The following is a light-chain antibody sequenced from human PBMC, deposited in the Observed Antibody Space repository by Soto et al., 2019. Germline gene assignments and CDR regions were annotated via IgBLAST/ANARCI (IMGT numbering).Light chain of an antibody. V-gene: IGKV2-28*01. Sequence: IVMIQSPLSLPVTPGEPASISCRSSQSLLHSNGHIYLDWYLQKPGQSPQLXXYLGSNRASGVPDRFSGSGSGTDFTLKISRVEAEDVGVYYCMQGTHWPITFGQGTRLEIK. J-gene: IGKJ5*01. CDR1: QSLLHSNGHIY. CDR2: LGS. CDR3: MQGTHWPIT.